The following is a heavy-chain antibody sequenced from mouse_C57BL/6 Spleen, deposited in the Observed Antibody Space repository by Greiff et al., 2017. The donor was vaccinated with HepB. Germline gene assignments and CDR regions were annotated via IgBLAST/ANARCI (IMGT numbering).Heavy chain of an antibody. D-gene: IGHD2-2*01. J-gene: IGHJ3*01. V-gene: IGHV1-22*01. Sequence: EVQLQQSGPELVKPGASVKMSCKASGYTFTDYNMHWVKQSHGKSLEWIGYINPNNGGTSYNQKFKGKATLTVNKSSSTAYMELRSLTSADSAVSYCARPYYGYDWFAYWGQGTLVTVSA. CDR3: ARPYYGYDWFAY. CDR1: GYTFTDYN. CDR2: INPNNGGT.